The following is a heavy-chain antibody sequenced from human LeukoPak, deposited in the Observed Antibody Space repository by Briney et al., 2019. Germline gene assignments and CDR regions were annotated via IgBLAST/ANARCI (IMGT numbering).Heavy chain of an antibody. J-gene: IGHJ6*02. D-gene: IGHD6-25*01. CDR2: IIPILGIA. V-gene: IGHV1-69*04. Sequence: ASVKVSCKASGGTFSSYTISWVRQAPGQGLEWMGRIIPILGIANYAQKFQGRVTITADKSTRTAYMELSSLRSEDTAVYYCARDLGSYYGMDVWGQGTTVTVSS. CDR3: ARDLGSYYGMDV. CDR1: GGTFSSYT.